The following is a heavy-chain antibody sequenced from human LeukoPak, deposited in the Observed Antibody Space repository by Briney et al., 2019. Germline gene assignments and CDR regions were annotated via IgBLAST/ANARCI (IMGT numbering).Heavy chain of an antibody. CDR1: GFTFSSYE. Sequence: GGSLRLSCAASGFTFSSYEVNWVRQAPGKGLEWVSYISTSGSTIYYADSVKGRFTISRDNAKNSLYLQMNSLRAEDTAAYYCARGRDYGSGTHDYWGQGTLVTVSS. J-gene: IGHJ4*02. D-gene: IGHD3-10*01. CDR3: ARGRDYGSGTHDY. CDR2: ISTSGSTI. V-gene: IGHV3-48*03.